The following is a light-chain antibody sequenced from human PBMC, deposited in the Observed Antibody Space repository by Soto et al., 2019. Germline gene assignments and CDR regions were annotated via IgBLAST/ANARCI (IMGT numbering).Light chain of an antibody. CDR2: GNS. V-gene: IGLV1-40*01. CDR3: QSYDSSRSGSRV. Sequence: QSVLTQPPSVSGAPGQRVTISCTGSSSNIGVGYDVHWYQQLPGTAPILLFYGNSNRPSAVPDHLSGSNSCTSASLATTRLQAEDEADDYCQSYDSSRSGSRVFGTGTKLTVL. CDR1: SSNIGVGYD. J-gene: IGLJ1*01.